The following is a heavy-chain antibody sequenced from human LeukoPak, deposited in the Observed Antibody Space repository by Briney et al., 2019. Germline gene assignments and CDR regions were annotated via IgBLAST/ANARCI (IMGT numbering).Heavy chain of an antibody. CDR2: MSGRGDTS. D-gene: IGHD6-19*01. V-gene: IGHV3-23*01. CDR1: GSTFGTHA. J-gene: IGHJ4*02. CDR3: AKLAGIRGWFVYYFDY. Sequence: GGSLRLSCAASGSTFGTHAMTWVRQAPGKGLEWVSGMSGRGDTSYYADSVKGRFTISRDNSKNTLFLQMNRLRAEDTAVYYCAKLAGIRGWFVYYFDYWGQGTLVTVS.